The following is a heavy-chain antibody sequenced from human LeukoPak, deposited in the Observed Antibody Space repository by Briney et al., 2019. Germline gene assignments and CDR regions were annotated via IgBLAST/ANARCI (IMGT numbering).Heavy chain of an antibody. J-gene: IGHJ4*02. CDR1: GFTFSSYW. V-gene: IGHV3-7*01. D-gene: IGHD3-22*01. CDR2: IKQDGSEK. CDR3: ARDRSYYYDSSTYYFDY. Sequence: GGSLRLSCAASGFTFSSYWMSWVRQAPGKGLEWVANIKQDGSEKYYVDSVKGRFTISRDNAKNSLYLQMNSLRAEDTAAYYCARDRSYYYDSSTYYFDYWGQGTLVTVSS.